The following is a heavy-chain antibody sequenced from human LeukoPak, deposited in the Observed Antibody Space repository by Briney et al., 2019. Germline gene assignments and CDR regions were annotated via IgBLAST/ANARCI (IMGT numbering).Heavy chain of an antibody. V-gene: IGHV3-30*18. CDR2: ISYDGSNK. J-gene: IGHJ4*02. D-gene: IGHD1-1*01. CDR3: AKVSIQTYFDY. Sequence: GRSLRLSCAASGFTFSSYGMHWVRQAPGQGLEWVAVISYDGSNKYYADSVKGRFTISRDNSKNTLYLQMNSLRAEDTAVYCCAKVSIQTYFDYWGQGTLVTVSS. CDR1: GFTFSSYG.